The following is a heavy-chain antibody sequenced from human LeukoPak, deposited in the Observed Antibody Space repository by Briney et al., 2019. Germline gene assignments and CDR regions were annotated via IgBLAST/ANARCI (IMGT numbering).Heavy chain of an antibody. CDR2: ISGSGGST. CDR3: AKPNSGYTAFHI. V-gene: IGHV3-23*01. CDR1: GFTFSSYA. Sequence: PGGSLRLSCAASGFTFSSYAMSWVRQTPGKGLEWVSAISGSGGSTYYADSVKGRFTISRDNSKNTLYLQMNSLRAEDTAVYYCAKPNSGYTAFHIWGQGTMVTVSS. D-gene: IGHD3-22*01. J-gene: IGHJ3*02.